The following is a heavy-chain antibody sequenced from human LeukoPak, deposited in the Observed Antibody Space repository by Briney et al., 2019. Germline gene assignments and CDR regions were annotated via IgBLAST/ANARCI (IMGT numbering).Heavy chain of an antibody. Sequence: SETLSLTCTASGGSISSSGYYWGWIRQPPGKGLEWIGSIYYSGATYYNPSLKSRVTISVDRSKNQFSLKLSSVTAADTAVYYCARDHYGELGYWGQGTLVTVSS. D-gene: IGHD4-17*01. V-gene: IGHV4-39*07. CDR1: GGSISSSGYY. CDR2: IYYSGAT. J-gene: IGHJ4*02. CDR3: ARDHYGELGY.